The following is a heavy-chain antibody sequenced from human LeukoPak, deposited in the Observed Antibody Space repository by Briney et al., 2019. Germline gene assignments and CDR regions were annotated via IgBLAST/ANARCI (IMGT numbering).Heavy chain of an antibody. CDR2: IKQDGSEK. J-gene: IGHJ4*02. Sequence: PGGSLRLSCAASGFTFSNYWMSWVRQAPGKGLEWVANIKQDGSEKYYVDPVKGRFTISRDNGKNSLYLQMNSLRVEDTAVYYCVRGRYSSGWYGGQGTLVTVSS. V-gene: IGHV3-7*01. D-gene: IGHD6-19*01. CDR3: VRGRYSSGWY. CDR1: GFTFSNYW.